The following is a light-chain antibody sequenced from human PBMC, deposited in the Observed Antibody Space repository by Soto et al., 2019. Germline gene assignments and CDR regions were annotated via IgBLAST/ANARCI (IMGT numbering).Light chain of an antibody. Sequence: ALTQPPSASGSPGQSVTISCTGTSSDVGSYNLVSWYQQHPGKAPKLMIYEVTKRPSGVPDRFSGSKSGNTASLTVSGLQAEDEADYYCSSYADSNSYVFGTGTQLSVL. CDR2: EVT. J-gene: IGLJ1*01. CDR3: SSYADSNSYV. CDR1: SSDVGSYNL. V-gene: IGLV2-8*01.